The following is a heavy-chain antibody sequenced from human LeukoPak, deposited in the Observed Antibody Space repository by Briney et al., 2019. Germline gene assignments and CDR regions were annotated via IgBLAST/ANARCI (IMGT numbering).Heavy chain of an antibody. Sequence: KPGGSLRLSCAASGFTFSDYSMNWVRQAPGKGLEWVSSISNTNTYIYYADSVKGRFTISRDNAKNSLYLQMNSLRDEDTAVYYCAREGMVAANDPPNLDWGQGTQVTVSS. V-gene: IGHV3-21*01. CDR3: AREGMVAANDPPNLD. CDR1: GFTFSDYS. J-gene: IGHJ4*02. CDR2: ISNTNTYI. D-gene: IGHD1-26*01.